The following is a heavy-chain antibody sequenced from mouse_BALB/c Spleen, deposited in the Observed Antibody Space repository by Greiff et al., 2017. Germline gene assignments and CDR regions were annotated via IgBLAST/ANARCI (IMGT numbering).Heavy chain of an antibody. D-gene: IGHD1-1*01. CDR1: GFTFSSYA. Sequence: EVQVVESGGGLVKPGGSLKLSCAASGFTFSSYAMSWVRQSPEKRLEWVAEISSGGSYTYYPDTVTGRFTISRDNAKNTLYLEMSSLRSEDTAMYYCAREDVLRSAWFAYWGQGTLVTVSA. CDR2: ISSGGSYT. CDR3: AREDVLRSAWFAY. V-gene: IGHV5-9-4*01. J-gene: IGHJ3*01.